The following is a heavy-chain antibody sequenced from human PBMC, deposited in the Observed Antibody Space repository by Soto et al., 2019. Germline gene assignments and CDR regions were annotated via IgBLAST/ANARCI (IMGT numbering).Heavy chain of an antibody. Sequence: QVQLVESGGGVVQPGRSLRLSCEGSGFTFSNYGIHWVRQAPGMGLDWVAVIWYDGNNKYYSESVKGRFTISGDNSKNTVFLEMSSLRAEDTAVYYCARGNYGASGIDYWGPGALVTVSS. CDR2: IWYDGNNK. J-gene: IGHJ4*02. CDR3: ARGNYGASGIDY. V-gene: IGHV3-33*01. D-gene: IGHD1-7*01. CDR1: GFTFSNYG.